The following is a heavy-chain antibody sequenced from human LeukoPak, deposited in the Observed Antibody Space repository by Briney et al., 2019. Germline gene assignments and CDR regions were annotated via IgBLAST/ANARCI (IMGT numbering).Heavy chain of an antibody. J-gene: IGHJ4*02. CDR3: ARGGYWVDY. Sequence: SETLSLTCTVSGGSISSSSYYWGWIRQPPGKGLEWIGSIYYSGSTYYNPSLKSRVTISVDTSKNQFSLKLSSVTAADTAVYYCARGGYWVDYWGQGTLVTVSS. CDR2: IYYSGST. CDR1: GGSISSSSYY. V-gene: IGHV4-39*07. D-gene: IGHD2-2*03.